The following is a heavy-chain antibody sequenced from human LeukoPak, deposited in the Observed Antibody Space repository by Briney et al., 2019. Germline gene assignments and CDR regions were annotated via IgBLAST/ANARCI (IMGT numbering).Heavy chain of an antibody. D-gene: IGHD6-13*01. CDR2: VSGRGT. CDR1: GFTFSNYA. CDR3: AKELAAADNPAFDY. Sequence: GSLRLSFAASGFTFSNYAMTWVRQAPGNGLEWVSGVSGRGTFYAESVRGRFTISRDNSKNMLFLQMNSLRGDDTAVYYCAKELAAADNPAFDYWGQGILVTVSS. V-gene: IGHV3-23*01. J-gene: IGHJ4*02.